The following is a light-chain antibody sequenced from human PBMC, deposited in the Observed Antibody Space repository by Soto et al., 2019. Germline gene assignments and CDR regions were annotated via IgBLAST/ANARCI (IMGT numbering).Light chain of an antibody. J-gene: IGKJ1*01. CDR3: LQHYVYTLA. CDR1: QSISSW. Sequence: DIQVTQSPSTLSASVGDRVTFTCGASQSISSWLDWYQKKKGKAPKLLLYDASTLQSGVPSRLRGSGYGTDLTITISRMQHEDFETYYCLQHYVYTLAFGQGTKVDIK. V-gene: IGKV1-5*01. CDR2: DAS.